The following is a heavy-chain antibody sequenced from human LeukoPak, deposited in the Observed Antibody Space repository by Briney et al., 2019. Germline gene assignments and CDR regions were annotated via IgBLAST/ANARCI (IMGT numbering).Heavy chain of an antibody. D-gene: IGHD2-21*02. J-gene: IGHJ4*02. CDR2: VNADGTTT. Sequence: GGSLRLSCVASGFTFSSYWMPWVRQAPGKGLVWVSRVNADGTTTNYADSVKGRLTISRDNAKNTLYLLMNSLRVEDTAVYYCARERTYCAGDCYYQIDYWGQGTLVTVSS. CDR1: GFTFSSYW. V-gene: IGHV3-74*01. CDR3: ARERTYCAGDCYYQIDY.